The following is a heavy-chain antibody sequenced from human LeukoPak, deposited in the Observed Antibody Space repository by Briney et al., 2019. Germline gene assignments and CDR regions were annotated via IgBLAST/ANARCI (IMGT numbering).Heavy chain of an antibody. J-gene: IGHJ3*02. V-gene: IGHV4-34*01. CDR1: GGSFSGYY. D-gene: IGHD3-22*01. CDR3: ARGGNYDGTGYDAFDI. CDR2: INHSGST. Sequence: PSETLSLTCAVYGGSFSGYYWSWIRQPPGKGLEWIGEINHSGSTNYNPSLKSRVTISIDTSKNQFSLKLSSVTAADTAVYYCARGGNYDGTGYDAFDIWGQGTMVTVSS.